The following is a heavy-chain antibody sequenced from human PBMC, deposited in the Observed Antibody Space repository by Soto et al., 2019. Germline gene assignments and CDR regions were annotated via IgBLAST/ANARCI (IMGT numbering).Heavy chain of an antibody. D-gene: IGHD2-2*02. V-gene: IGHV3-48*03. J-gene: IGHJ6*02. CDR2: ISSGGSTI. CDR1: GFTFSSFE. Sequence: EVQLVESGGGLVQPGGSLRLSCAASGFTFSSFEMNWVRQAPGKGLEWVSYISSGGSTIYYADSVKGRFTISRDNAKNSLYLQMNSLRAEDTAVYYCWGPVAILGYYDMDVWGQGTTVTVSS. CDR3: WGPVAILGYYDMDV.